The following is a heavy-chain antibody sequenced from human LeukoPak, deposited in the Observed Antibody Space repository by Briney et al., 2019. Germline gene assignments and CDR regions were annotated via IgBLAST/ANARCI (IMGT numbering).Heavy chain of an antibody. J-gene: IGHJ4*02. Sequence: ASVKVSCKVSGYTLTELSMHWVRQAPGKGLEWMGGFDPEDGETIYAQKFQGRVTMTEDTSTDTAYMELSSLRSEDTAVYYCATGPPGYCSGGSCYGFGLDYWGQGTLVTVSP. CDR1: GYTLTELS. CDR3: ATGPPGYCSGGSCYGFGLDY. V-gene: IGHV1-24*01. D-gene: IGHD2-15*01. CDR2: FDPEDGET.